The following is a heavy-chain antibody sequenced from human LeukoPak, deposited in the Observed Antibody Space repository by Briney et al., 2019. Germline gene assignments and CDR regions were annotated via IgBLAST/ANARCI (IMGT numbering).Heavy chain of an antibody. CDR2: IKQDGSEK. D-gene: IGHD3-10*01. V-gene: IGHV3-7*01. CDR3: ARDSSGWFGERPLDI. CDR1: GFTFSGYW. J-gene: IGHJ3*02. Sequence: GGSLRLSCAASGFTFSGYWMSWVRQAPGKGLEWVANIKQDGSEKYYVDSVKGRFTISRDNAKNSLYLQMNSLRAEDTAVYYCARDSSGWFGERPLDIWGQGTMVTVSS.